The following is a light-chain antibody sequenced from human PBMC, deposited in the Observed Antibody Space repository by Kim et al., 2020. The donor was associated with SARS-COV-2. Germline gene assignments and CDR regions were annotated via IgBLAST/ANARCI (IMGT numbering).Light chain of an antibody. J-gene: IGLJ1*01. CDR2: HNR. Sequence: RLTISCTGNSSNLGAGYDVHWYQLLPGAAPKFLISHNRHRPSGVPDRFSASRSATSASLAISGLRAEDEAEYFCQSYDSSLTGAVFGTGTKVTVL. CDR1: SSNLGAGYD. V-gene: IGLV1-40*01. CDR3: QSYDSSLTGAV.